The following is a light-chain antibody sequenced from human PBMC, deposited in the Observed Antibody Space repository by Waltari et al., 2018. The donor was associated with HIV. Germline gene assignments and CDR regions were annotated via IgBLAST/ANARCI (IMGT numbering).Light chain of an antibody. CDR2: GKN. J-gene: IGLJ2*01. V-gene: IGLV3-19*01. CDR3: YSRDSSGNHLV. CDR1: SLRSYY. Sequence: SSELTQDPAVSVALGQTVRITCQGDSLRSYYASWYQQKPGQAPILVIYGKNNRPSGIPDRFACSTSGNIDSLTITGAQAEDEADYYCYSRDSSGNHLVFGGGTKLTVL.